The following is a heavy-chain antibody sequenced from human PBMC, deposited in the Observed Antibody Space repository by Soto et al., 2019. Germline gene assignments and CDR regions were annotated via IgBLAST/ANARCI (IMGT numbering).Heavy chain of an antibody. CDR1: GGSFSGYY. Sequence: QVQLQQWGAGLLKPSETLSLTCAVYGGSFSGYYWGWIRQPPGKGLEWIGEINHSGSTNYNPSLKSRVTISVDTSKNQFSLKLSSVTAADTAVYYCASIAAAGTGGWGQGTLVTVSS. CDR3: ASIAAAGTGG. D-gene: IGHD6-13*01. CDR2: INHSGST. J-gene: IGHJ4*02. V-gene: IGHV4-34*01.